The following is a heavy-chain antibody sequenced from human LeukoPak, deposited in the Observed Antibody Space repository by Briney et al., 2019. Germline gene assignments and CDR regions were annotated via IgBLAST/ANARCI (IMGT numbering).Heavy chain of an antibody. CDR2: IDSSGGYT. J-gene: IGHJ4*02. Sequence: PGGSLRLSCAASGFTFNTYSMNWARQAPGKGLEWVSSIDSSGGYTFYADSVKGRVIFPRDTAKNSLYLQLNTAREEDTGVYYFLRGDRRDYWGQGSLVTVSS. V-gene: IGHV3-21*03. CDR1: GFTFNTYS. CDR3: LRGDRRDY.